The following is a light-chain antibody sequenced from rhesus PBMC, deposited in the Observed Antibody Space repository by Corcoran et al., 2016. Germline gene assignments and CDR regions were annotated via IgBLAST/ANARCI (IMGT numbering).Light chain of an antibody. CDR3: LQHRSWYS. V-gene: IGKV3-24*01. CDR1: QSVSSS. Sequence: EIVMTKSPATLSLSPGERATLSCRASQSVSSSLAWYQQKPGQAPRLPMYGASRRGTGIPDRVGGSGSGTDFALTISSLEPEDVAVYYCLQHRSWYSFGQGTKVGIK. J-gene: IGKJ2*01. CDR2: GAS.